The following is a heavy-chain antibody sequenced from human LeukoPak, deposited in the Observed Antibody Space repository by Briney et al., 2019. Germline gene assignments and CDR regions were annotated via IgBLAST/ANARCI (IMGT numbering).Heavy chain of an antibody. J-gene: IGHJ5*01. D-gene: IGHD6-13*01. CDR2: IWYDGSNK. Sequence: PGGSLRLSCAASGFTFNSYGMHWVRQAPGKGLDWVAVIWYDGSNKYYADSVKGRFTISRDNSKNTLYLQMNSLRAEDTAVYYCARDGIGYSSSWFDYWGQGTLVTVSS. V-gene: IGHV3-33*01. CDR3: ARDGIGYSSSWFDY. CDR1: GFTFNSYG.